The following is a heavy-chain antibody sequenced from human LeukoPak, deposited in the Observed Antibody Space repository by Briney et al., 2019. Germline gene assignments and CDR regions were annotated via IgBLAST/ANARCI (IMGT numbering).Heavy chain of an antibody. CDR3: ARGIYYYDTRGRFDP. Sequence: SETLSLTCTVSGGSISGYYWSWIRQPAGKGLEWIGRIYTSGSTNYNPSLKSRVTMSVDTSKNQFSLKLSSVTAADTAVYYCARGIYYYDTRGRFDPWGQGTLVTVSS. D-gene: IGHD3-22*01. J-gene: IGHJ5*02. CDR1: GGSISGYY. V-gene: IGHV4-4*07. CDR2: IYTSGST.